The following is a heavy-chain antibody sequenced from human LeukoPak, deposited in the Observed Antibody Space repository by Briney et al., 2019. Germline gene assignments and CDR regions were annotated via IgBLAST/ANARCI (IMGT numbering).Heavy chain of an antibody. J-gene: IGHJ4*02. CDR1: GFTFSSYA. D-gene: IGHD3-10*01. CDR2: ISGSGGGA. V-gene: IGHV3-23*01. Sequence: PGGSLRLSCAASGFTFSSYAMSWVRQAPGKGLEWVSGISGSGGGAYYADSVKGRFTISRDNSKNTLSLQMNSLRAEDTAVYYCAKVSYRYFGSGSYQFDYWGQGTLVTVSS. CDR3: AKVSYRYFGSGSYQFDY.